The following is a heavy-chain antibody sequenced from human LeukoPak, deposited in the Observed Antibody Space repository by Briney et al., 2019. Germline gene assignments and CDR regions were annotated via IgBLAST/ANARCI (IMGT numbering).Heavy chain of an antibody. D-gene: IGHD6-19*01. J-gene: IGHJ4*02. V-gene: IGHV4-30-2*01. CDR1: GGSISSGGYS. CDR3: ARVVIGWGWYFDY. Sequence: SQTLSLTCAVSGGSISSGGYSWSWIRQPPGKGLEWSGYIYHSGSTYYNPSLKSRVTISVDRSKNPFSLKPSSVTAADTAVYYCARVVIGWGWYFDYWGQGTLVPVSS. CDR2: IYHSGST.